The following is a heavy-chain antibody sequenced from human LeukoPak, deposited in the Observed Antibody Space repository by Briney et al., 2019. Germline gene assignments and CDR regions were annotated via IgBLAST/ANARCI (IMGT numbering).Heavy chain of an antibody. D-gene: IGHD3-9*01. J-gene: IGHJ4*02. CDR1: GFTFSSYS. CDR3: AKGGDYDILTAYYNS. Sequence: GGSLRLSCAASGFTFSSYSMNWVRQAPGKGLEWVSSISGGGAETYYADSVKGRFTISRDNSKDTLYLQMNSLTAEDTAVYYCAKGGDYDILTAYYNSWGQGTLVTVSS. V-gene: IGHV3-23*01. CDR2: ISGGGAET.